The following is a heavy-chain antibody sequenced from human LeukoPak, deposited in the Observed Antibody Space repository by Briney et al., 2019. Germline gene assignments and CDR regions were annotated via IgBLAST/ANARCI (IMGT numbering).Heavy chain of an antibody. V-gene: IGHV3-66*01. CDR1: GFTVSSNY. CDR3: ARATPDWPTSGGAFDI. CDR2: IYSGGNT. J-gene: IGHJ3*02. D-gene: IGHD2-15*01. Sequence: PRGSLRLSCAASGFTVSSNYMSWVRQAPGKGLEWVSVIYSGGNTYYADSVKGRFTISRDNSKNTLYLQMNSLRAEDTAVYYCARATPDWPTSGGAFDIWGQGTMVTVSS.